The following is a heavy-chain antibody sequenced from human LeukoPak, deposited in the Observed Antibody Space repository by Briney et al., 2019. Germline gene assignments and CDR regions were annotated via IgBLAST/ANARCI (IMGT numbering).Heavy chain of an antibody. CDR1: GGSITTTNW. CDR3: TRESGASSPFGF. D-gene: IGHD1-26*01. CDR2: VHLKGAT. J-gene: IGHJ4*02. V-gene: IGHV4-4*02. Sequence: PSETLSLTCAVSGGSITTTNWWSWVRQPPGKGLEWIREVHLKGATNYNPSPESRFSMSIDKSNNHLSLEVTSVTAADTAMYYCTRESGASSPFGFWGQGTLVTVS.